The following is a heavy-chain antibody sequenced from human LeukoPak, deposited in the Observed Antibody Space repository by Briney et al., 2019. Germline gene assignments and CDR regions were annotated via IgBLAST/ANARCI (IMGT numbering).Heavy chain of an antibody. Sequence: GGSLGLSWVATGLTFGTYRMNWVGQVPGRGLGWVSSISSSSSYIYYADSVKGRITISRDNAKNSLYLQMNSLRVEDTAVYYCARDKDVYFDYWGQGTLVTVSS. CDR2: ISSSSSYI. J-gene: IGHJ4*02. CDR3: ARDKDVYFDY. CDR1: GLTFGTYR. V-gene: IGHV3-21*01.